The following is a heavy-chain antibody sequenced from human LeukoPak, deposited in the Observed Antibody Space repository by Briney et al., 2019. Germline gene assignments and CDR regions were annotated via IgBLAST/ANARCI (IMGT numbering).Heavy chain of an antibody. CDR3: ARDNLAAAGDDNFDI. CDR2: ISGSGDST. Sequence: GGSLRLSCAASGFTFSSYAMSWVRQAPGKGLEWVSVISGSGDSTDYADSVKGRFTISRDNAKNSLYLQMNSLRAEDTAIYYCARDNLAAAGDDNFDIWGQGTMVTVSS. CDR1: GFTFSSYA. J-gene: IGHJ3*02. D-gene: IGHD6-13*01. V-gene: IGHV3-23*01.